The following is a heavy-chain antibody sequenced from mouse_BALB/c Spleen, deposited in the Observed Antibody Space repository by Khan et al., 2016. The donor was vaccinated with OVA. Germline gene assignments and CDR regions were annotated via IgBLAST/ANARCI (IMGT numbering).Heavy chain of an antibody. D-gene: IGHD1-1*01. Sequence: EVELVESGGDLVQPGGSLKLSCAASGFTFSSYTMSWVRQTPEKRLEWVAFISNGGGSRYYPDTVKGRFTISRDNAKNILYLQMSSLKSEDTAMYYCARPCTTEDEDVMDYWGQGTSVTVSA. CDR3: ARPCTTEDEDVMDY. CDR2: ISNGGGSR. V-gene: IGHV5-12-2*01. J-gene: IGHJ4*01. CDR1: GFTFSSYT.